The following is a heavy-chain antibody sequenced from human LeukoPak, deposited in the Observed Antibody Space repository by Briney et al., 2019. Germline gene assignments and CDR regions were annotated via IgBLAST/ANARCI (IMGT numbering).Heavy chain of an antibody. Sequence: SEILSLTCSVSGGSISNSYWTWVRQPAGKGLEWIGRVYSSGSTNYNPSLRGRVTMSVDTSTNQFSLMLTSVTAADTALYYCARAGYTGYDPAGFYYYMAVWGKGTTVIVSS. CDR3: ARAGYTGYDPAGFYYYMAV. CDR2: VYSSGST. CDR1: GGSISNSY. J-gene: IGHJ6*03. D-gene: IGHD5-12*01. V-gene: IGHV4-4*07.